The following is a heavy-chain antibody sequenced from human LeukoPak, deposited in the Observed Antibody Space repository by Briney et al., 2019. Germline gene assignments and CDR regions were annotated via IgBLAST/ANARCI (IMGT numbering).Heavy chain of an antibody. CDR1: GYTFTGYY. CDR3: ARDARQLVLLYYYYYYMDV. D-gene: IGHD6-6*01. V-gene: IGHV1-2*02. CDR2: INPNSGGT. J-gene: IGHJ6*03. Sequence: ASVKVSCKASGYTFTGYYMHWLRQAPGQGLEWMGWINPNSGGTNYAQKFQGRVTMTRDTSISTAYMELSRLRSDDTAVYYCARDARQLVLLYYYYYYMDVWGKGTTVTVSS.